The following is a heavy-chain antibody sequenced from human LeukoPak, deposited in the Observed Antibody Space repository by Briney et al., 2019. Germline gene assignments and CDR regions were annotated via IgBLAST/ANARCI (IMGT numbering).Heavy chain of an antibody. Sequence: ASVKVSCRASGYTFTSYGISWVRQAPGQGLEWMGWISAYNGNTNYAQKLQGRVTMTTDTSTSTAYMELRSLRSDDTAVYYCARYGQWLADPKNLFDYWGQGTLVTVSS. CDR1: GYTFTSYG. D-gene: IGHD6-19*01. V-gene: IGHV1-18*01. J-gene: IGHJ4*02. CDR3: ARYGQWLADPKNLFDY. CDR2: ISAYNGNT.